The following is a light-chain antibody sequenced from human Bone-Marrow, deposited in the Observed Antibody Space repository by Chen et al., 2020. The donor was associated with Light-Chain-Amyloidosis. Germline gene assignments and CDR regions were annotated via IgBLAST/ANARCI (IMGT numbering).Light chain of an antibody. CDR1: QTISSNY. CDR3: QQYGTSPLT. Sequence: ELVLTRSPGTLSLSPGEGANLPCRASQTISSNYLTWYQQKFGQAPRLLIYGSSSRATGIPDRFTGSGSGTDFTLTINRLEPEDFAMYYCQQYGTSPLTFGGGTKVEIK. CDR2: GSS. J-gene: IGKJ4*01. V-gene: IGKV3-20*01.